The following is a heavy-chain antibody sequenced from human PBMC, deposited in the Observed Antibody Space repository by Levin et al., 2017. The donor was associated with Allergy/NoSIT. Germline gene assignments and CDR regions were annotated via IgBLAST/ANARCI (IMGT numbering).Heavy chain of an antibody. CDR1: GFTFSSYA. CDR3: AKGRQWPLFDP. V-gene: IGHV3-23*01. D-gene: IGHD6-19*01. Sequence: SGESLKISCAASGFTFSSYAMSWVRQAPGKGLEWVSAISGSGGSTYYADSVKGRFTISRDNSKNTLYLQMNSLRAEDTAVYYCAKGRQWPLFDPWGQGTLVTVSS. J-gene: IGHJ5*02. CDR2: ISGSGGST.